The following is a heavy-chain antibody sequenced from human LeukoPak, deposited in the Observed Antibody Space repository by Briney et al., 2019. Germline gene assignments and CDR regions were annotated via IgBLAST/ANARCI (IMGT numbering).Heavy chain of an antibody. CDR2: ISYDGSNK. J-gene: IGHJ4*02. V-gene: IGHV3-30*18. Sequence: GGSLRLSCAASGFTFSSYGMHWVRQAPGKGLEWVAVISYDGSNKYYADSVKGRFTISRDNSKNTLYLQMNSLRAEDTAVYYCAKDQGGGIVVVNLDYWGQGTLVTVSS. CDR3: AKDQGGGIVVVNLDY. D-gene: IGHD3-22*01. CDR1: GFTFSSYG.